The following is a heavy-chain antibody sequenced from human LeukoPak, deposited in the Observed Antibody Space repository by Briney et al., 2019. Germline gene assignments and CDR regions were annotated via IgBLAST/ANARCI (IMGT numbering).Heavy chain of an antibody. J-gene: IGHJ4*02. CDR2: IRKKGYGETT. Sequence: GGSLRLSCTASGFSFGDDAWSWFRQAPGRGLEFVSFIRKKGYGETTDYAASVRGRFTISRDDAKSTAYLQMNSLEIEDTALYYFSRGLHDFGDSKYYFDPGGRGTQVTVSS. CDR1: GFSFGDDA. D-gene: IGHD4-17*01. V-gene: IGHV3-49*03. CDR3: SRGLHDFGDSKYYFDP.